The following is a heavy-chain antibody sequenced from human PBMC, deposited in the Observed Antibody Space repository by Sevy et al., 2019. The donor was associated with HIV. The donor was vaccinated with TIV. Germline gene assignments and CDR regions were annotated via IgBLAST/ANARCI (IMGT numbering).Heavy chain of an antibody. CDR3: AKDIAARPIDY. CDR2: IRFDGSIK. J-gene: IGHJ4*02. V-gene: IGHV3-30*02. CDR1: GFIFSNYG. D-gene: IGHD6-6*01. Sequence: GGSLRLSCAASGFIFSNYGMNWVRQAPGKGLEWVAFIRFDGSIKYYADSVRGRFTISRDNSKNILFLQMNSLRPGDTAVYYCAKDIAARPIDYWGQGTLVTVSS.